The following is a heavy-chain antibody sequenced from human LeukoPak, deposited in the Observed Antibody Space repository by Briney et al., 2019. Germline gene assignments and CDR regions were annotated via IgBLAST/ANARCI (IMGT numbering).Heavy chain of an antibody. CDR2: INPNSGGT. V-gene: IGHV1-2*02. CDR1: GYTFTGYY. J-gene: IGHJ4*02. Sequence: GASVKVSFKASGYTFTGYYMHWVRQAPGQGLEWMGWINPNSGGTNYAQKFQGRVTMTRDTSISTAYMELSRLRSDDTAVYYCARGGPSRSGYYPNDYWGQGTLVTVSS. CDR3: ARGGPSRSGYYPNDY. D-gene: IGHD3-22*01.